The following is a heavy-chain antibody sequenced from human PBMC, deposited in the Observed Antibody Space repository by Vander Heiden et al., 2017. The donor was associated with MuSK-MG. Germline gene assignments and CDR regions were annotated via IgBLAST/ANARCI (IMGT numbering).Heavy chain of an antibody. CDR1: GGSISSSSYH. CDR2: IYYSGST. Sequence: QLQPQESGPGLVKPSETLSLTCTVYGGSISSSSYHCGWIHQPPGKGLEWIGSIYYSGSTYYNPSLKSRVTISVDTSKNQFSLKLSSVTAADTAVYYCARRGYGGGFDYWGQGTLVTVSS. CDR3: ARRGYGGGFDY. D-gene: IGHD3-10*01. J-gene: IGHJ4*02. V-gene: IGHV4-39*01.